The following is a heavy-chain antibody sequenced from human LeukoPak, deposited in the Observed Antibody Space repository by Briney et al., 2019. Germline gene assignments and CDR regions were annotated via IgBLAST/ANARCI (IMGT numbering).Heavy chain of an antibody. V-gene: IGHV5-10-1*01. Sequence: GESLKISCKCSGYTFTSYWISWVRQMPGKGLEWMGKIDPSDSYTTYNPSFQGHVTISADKSISAAFLQWSSLKASDTAMYYCARHSHYDFWSGYLDYWGQGTLVTVSS. CDR1: GYTFTSYW. CDR3: ARHSHYDFWSGYLDY. J-gene: IGHJ4*02. D-gene: IGHD3-3*01. CDR2: IDPSDSYT.